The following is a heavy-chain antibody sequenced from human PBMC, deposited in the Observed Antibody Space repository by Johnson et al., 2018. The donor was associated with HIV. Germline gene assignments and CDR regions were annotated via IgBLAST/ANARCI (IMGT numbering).Heavy chain of an antibody. CDR2: IYSGGSK. CDR3: ARVRGAFDI. CDR1: GFTVSTNY. Sequence: EKLVESGGGLVQPGGSLRLSCAASGFTVSTNYMSWVRQAPGKGLEWVSIIYSGGSKYYADSVKGRFTISRDNSKNTLYLQMNSLRAEDTAVYYCARVRGAFDIWGQGTMVTVSS. J-gene: IGHJ3*02. V-gene: IGHV3-66*02.